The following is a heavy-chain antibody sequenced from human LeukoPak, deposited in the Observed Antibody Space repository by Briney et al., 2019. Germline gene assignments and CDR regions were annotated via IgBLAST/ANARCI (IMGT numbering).Heavy chain of an antibody. CDR2: IYSGGSI. D-gene: IGHD3/OR15-3a*01. J-gene: IGHJ4*02. V-gene: IGHV3-53*01. CDR1: GLIVSSNY. Sequence: PGGSLRLSCAASGLIVSSNYMCWVRQAPGKGLEWVSVIYSGGSIYYADSVKGRFTISRDNSKNTLYPQMNSLRAEDTAVYYCARDPSRGLYYFDHWGQGTLVTVSS. CDR3: ARDPSRGLYYFDH.